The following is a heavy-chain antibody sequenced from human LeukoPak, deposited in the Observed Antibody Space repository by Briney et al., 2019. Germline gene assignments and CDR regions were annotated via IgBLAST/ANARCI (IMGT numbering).Heavy chain of an antibody. V-gene: IGHV3-7*04. CDR1: GFTFSSYW. CDR3: TRVGYIDEGIDY. Sequence: GGSLRLSCAASGFTFSSYWMNWARQAPGKGLEWVANIKQDGSKKSYVDSVKGRFTISRGNAKNSLYLQMNSLRAEDTAIYYCTRVGYIDEGIDYWGQGTLVTVSS. CDR2: IKQDGSKK. D-gene: IGHD5-24*01. J-gene: IGHJ4*02.